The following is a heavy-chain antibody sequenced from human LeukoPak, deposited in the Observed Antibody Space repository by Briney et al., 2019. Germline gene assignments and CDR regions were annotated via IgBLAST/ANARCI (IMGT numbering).Heavy chain of an antibody. CDR2: IRQDGGAK. CDR3: AKDLRWLQPYDFDY. D-gene: IGHD5-24*01. V-gene: IGHV3-7*01. CDR1: GFTFSSYG. J-gene: IGHJ4*02. Sequence: GGSLRLSCAASGFTFSSYGMHWVRQAPGEGLEWVANIRQDGGAKNHVDSVKGRFTISRDNAKKSLYLQMNSLRAEDTAVYYCAKDLRWLQPYDFDYWGQGTLVTVPS.